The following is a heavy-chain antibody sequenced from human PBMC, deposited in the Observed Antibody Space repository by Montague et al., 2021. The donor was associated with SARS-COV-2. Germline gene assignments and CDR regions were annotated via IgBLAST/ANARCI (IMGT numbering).Heavy chain of an antibody. Sequence: SETLSLTCTVSGVVELRRRSEEHTSELQSPMYLVCRLLLEKKNNYNPSLKSLVTVSVDTSKNQFSLKLTSVTAADTAVYYCARQNSGTDNYDAFDFWGLGTMVTGSS. CDR3: ARQNSGTDNYDAFDF. CDR2: LLLEKKN. CDR1: GVVELRRR. J-gene: IGHJ3*01. D-gene: IGHD1-26*01. V-gene: IGHV4-59*08.